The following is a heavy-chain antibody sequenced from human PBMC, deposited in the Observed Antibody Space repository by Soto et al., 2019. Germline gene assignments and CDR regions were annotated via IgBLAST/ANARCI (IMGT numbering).Heavy chain of an antibody. V-gene: IGHV3-9*01. Sequence: PGGSLRLSCAASGFTFDDYAMHWVRQAPGKGLEWVSGISWNSGSIGYADSVKGRFTISRDNAKNSLYLQMNSLRAEDTALYYCAKDIWPFGISSSSFGGFDYWGQGTQVTVSS. D-gene: IGHD6-6*01. J-gene: IGHJ4*02. CDR2: ISWNSGSI. CDR3: AKDIWPFGISSSSFGGFDY. CDR1: GFTFDDYA.